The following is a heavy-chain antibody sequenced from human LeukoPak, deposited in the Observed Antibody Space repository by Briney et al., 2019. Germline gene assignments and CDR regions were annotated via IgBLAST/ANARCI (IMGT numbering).Heavy chain of an antibody. CDR1: GFTFSSYG. CDR2: ISGSGGST. Sequence: GGSLRLSCTASGFTFSSYGMSWVRQAPGKGLEWVSAISGSGGSTYYADSVKGRFTSSRDNFKNTLYLQMNSLRAEDTAVYYCAKEGVVVISNYFGFWGQGTLVTVSS. D-gene: IGHD3-22*01. V-gene: IGHV3-23*01. CDR3: AKEGVVVISNYFGF. J-gene: IGHJ4*02.